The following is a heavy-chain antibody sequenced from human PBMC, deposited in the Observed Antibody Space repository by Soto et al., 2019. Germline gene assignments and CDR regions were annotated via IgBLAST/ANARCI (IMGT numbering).Heavy chain of an antibody. CDR2: IKQDGSEK. V-gene: IGHV3-7*01. Sequence: GGSLRLSCAASGFTFSSYWMSWVRQAPGKGLEWVANIKQDGSEKYYVDSVKGRFTISGDNAKNSLYLQMNSLRAEDTAVYYCARGVPHYYYYYYMDVWGKGTTVTVSS. CDR1: GFTFSSYW. J-gene: IGHJ6*03. CDR3: ARGVPHYYYYYYMDV.